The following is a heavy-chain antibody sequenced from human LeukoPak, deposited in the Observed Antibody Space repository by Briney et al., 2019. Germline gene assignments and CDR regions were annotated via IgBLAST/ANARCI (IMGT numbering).Heavy chain of an antibody. Sequence: PSETLSLTCTVSGGSISTNYWSWIRQPAGKGLEWIGRIFASGSTNYNPSLKSRVTMSVDTSKNQFSLKLTSVTAADTAVYYCARDRRRLWSTGFDYWGQGTLVTVSS. D-gene: IGHD3-10*01. CDR1: GGSISTNY. J-gene: IGHJ4*02. V-gene: IGHV4-4*07. CDR3: ARDRRRLWSTGFDY. CDR2: IFASGST.